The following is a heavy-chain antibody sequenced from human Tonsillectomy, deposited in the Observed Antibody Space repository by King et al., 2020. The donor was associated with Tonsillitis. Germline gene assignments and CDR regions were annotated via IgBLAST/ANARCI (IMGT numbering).Heavy chain of an antibody. Sequence: DVQLVESGGGLVQPGGSLRLSCAASEFTFSSYWMSWVRQAPGKGLEWVANIKQDGSEKYYVDSVKGRFTISRDNTKNSLYLQMNSLRAEDTAVYYCARDNPYSYGVLGAFDIWGRGTMVTVSS. CDR2: IKQDGSEK. V-gene: IGHV3-7*01. CDR1: EFTFSSYW. CDR3: ARDNPYSYGVLGAFDI. D-gene: IGHD3-10*01. J-gene: IGHJ3*02.